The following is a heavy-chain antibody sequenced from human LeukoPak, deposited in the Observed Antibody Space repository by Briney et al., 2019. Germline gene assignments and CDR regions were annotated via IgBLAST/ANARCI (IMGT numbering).Heavy chain of an antibody. Sequence: SVTLSLTRAVVGGLLSGLYWSWFRQSSGKGLEWMGSLTQCGSIDYHPSLKSRARLSLDTTMDHFILQVNSVASADTAVYYCAREVASSGWYHDPGYFDYWGQGTLVTVSS. CDR1: GGLLSGLY. CDR2: LTQCGSI. J-gene: IGHJ4*02. V-gene: IGHV4-34*01. CDR3: AREVASSGWYHDPGYFDY. D-gene: IGHD6-19*01.